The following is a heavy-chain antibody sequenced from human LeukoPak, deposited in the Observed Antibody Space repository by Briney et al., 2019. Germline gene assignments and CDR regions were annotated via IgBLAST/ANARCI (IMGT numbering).Heavy chain of an antibody. CDR1: GYTFTSYG. CDR2: ISAYNGNT. J-gene: IGHJ5*02. V-gene: IGHV1-18*01. Sequence: GASVKVSCKASGYTFTSYGISWVRQAPGQGLEWMGWISAYNGNTNYAQKFQGRVTITADESTSTAYMELSSLRSEDTAVYYCARDLFPYCSSTSCYGGSPFDPWGQGTLVTVSS. CDR3: ARDLFPYCSSTSCYGGSPFDP. D-gene: IGHD2-2*01.